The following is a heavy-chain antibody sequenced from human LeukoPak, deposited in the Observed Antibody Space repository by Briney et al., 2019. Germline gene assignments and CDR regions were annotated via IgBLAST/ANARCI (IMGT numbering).Heavy chain of an antibody. CDR1: GASISNTNYY. Sequence: SETLSLTCSVSGASISNTNYYWGWIRQPPGKGQEWVASIYYTGTTYHNPSLNSRVTISVDTSRSQFSLKLSSVTAADTAVYYCARGYPAMVTSFDYWGQGTLVTVSS. D-gene: IGHD5-18*01. CDR3: ARGYPAMVTSFDY. CDR2: IYYTGTT. J-gene: IGHJ4*02. V-gene: IGHV4-39*01.